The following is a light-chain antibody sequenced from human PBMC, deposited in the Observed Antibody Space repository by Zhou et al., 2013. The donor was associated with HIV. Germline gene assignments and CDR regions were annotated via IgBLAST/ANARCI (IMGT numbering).Light chain of an antibody. Sequence: DIQMTQSPSTLSASVGDRVTITCRASQSISSWLAWYQQKPGKAPKLLIYKASSLESGVPSRFSGSGSGTEFTLTISDLQPEDVATYYCQQAYIFPRTFGPGTKVDIK. CDR1: QSISSW. CDR2: KAS. J-gene: IGKJ3*01. CDR3: QQAYIFPRT. V-gene: IGKV1-5*03.